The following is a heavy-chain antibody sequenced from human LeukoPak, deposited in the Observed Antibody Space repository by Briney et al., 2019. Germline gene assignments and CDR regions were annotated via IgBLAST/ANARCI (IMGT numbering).Heavy chain of an antibody. Sequence: GGSLRLSCAASEFVFSDYYMGWIRQAPGKGLEWLSYISSSGENIYYADSVKGRFTISRDNAENSLYLQMNSLRAEDTAVYYCARGYYYGLDVWGKGTTVIVSS. J-gene: IGHJ6*04. CDR3: ARGYYYGLDV. V-gene: IGHV3-11*04. CDR1: EFVFSDYY. CDR2: ISSSGENI. D-gene: IGHD1-14*01.